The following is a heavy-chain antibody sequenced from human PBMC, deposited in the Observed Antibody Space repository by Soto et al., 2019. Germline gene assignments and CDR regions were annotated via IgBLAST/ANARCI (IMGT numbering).Heavy chain of an antibody. J-gene: IGHJ3*02. Sequence: GGSLRLSCAASGFTVSSNYMSWVRQAPGKGLEWVSVIYSGGSTYYADSVKGRFTISRDNSKNTLYLQMNSLRAEDTAVYYCARDFRYCSSTSSWIWGQGTMVTVSS. V-gene: IGHV3-66*01. CDR3: ARDFRYCSSTSSWI. CDR2: IYSGGST. CDR1: GFTVSSNY. D-gene: IGHD2-2*01.